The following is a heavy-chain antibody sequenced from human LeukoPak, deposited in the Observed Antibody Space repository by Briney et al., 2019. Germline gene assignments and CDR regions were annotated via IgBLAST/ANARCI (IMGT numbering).Heavy chain of an antibody. CDR1: GFTFSSFT. D-gene: IGHD4-17*01. Sequence: GGSLRLSCAASGFTFSSFTMHWVRQAPGKGLEFVSEISGNGGDTFYADSVKGRFTISRDNSKNTLYLQMGSLRAEDMAVYYCARVRHYGALDYWGQGTLVTVSS. J-gene: IGHJ4*02. V-gene: IGHV3-64*02. CDR2: ISGNGGDT. CDR3: ARVRHYGALDY.